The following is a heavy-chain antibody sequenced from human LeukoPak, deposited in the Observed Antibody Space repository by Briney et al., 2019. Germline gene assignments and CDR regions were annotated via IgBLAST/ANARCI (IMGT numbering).Heavy chain of an antibody. CDR3: ARIDFGTGVSDY. CDR2: ISSSSSYI. J-gene: IGHJ4*02. D-gene: IGHD4-17*01. Sequence: GGSLRLSCAASGFTFISYTMNWVRQAPGKGLEWVSSISSSSSYIYYADLVKGRFTISRDNAKNSLYLQMNSLRAEDTAVYFCARIDFGTGVSDYWGQGTLVTVSS. CDR1: GFTFISYT. V-gene: IGHV3-21*01.